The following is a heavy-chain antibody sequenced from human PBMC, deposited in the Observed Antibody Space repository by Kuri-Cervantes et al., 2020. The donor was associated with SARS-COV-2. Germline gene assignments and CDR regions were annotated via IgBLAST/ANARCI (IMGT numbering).Heavy chain of an antibody. CDR3: AKDQGGDYGDLPLDY. V-gene: IGHV3-23*01. CDR1: GFTFSSYA. D-gene: IGHD4-17*01. J-gene: IGHJ4*02. Sequence: GGSLRLSCAASGFTFSSYAMSWVRQAPGKGLEWVSAISGSGGTTYYADSVKGRFTISRDNSKNTLYLQMNSLRAEDTAVYYCAKDQGGDYGDLPLDYWGQGTLVTVSS. CDR2: ISGSGGTT.